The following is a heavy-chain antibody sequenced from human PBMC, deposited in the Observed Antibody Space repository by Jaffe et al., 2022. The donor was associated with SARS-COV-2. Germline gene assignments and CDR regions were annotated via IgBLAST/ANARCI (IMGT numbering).Heavy chain of an antibody. J-gene: IGHJ4*02. D-gene: IGHD3-3*01. CDR2: ISYDGTNK. CDR1: GFTFSTYG. Sequence: QVQLVESGGGVVQPGRSLRLSCAASGFTFSTYGMHWVRQAPGKGLEWVAVISYDGTNKYYTDSVKGRFTISRDNSKNTLYLQVNNLRVEDTAVYYCAKDRSGRNIVEYWGQGTLVTVSS. CDR3: AKDRSGRNIVEY. V-gene: IGHV3-30*18.